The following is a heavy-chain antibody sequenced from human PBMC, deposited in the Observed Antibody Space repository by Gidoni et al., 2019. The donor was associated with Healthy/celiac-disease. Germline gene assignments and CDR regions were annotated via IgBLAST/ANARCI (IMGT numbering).Heavy chain of an antibody. CDR3: ARDRATVTWDY. D-gene: IGHD4-17*01. Sequence: EVQLVESGGGLVKPGGSLRLSCASSGFTFSSYSMNWVRQAPGKGLEWVSSISSSSSYIYYADSVKGRFTISRDNAKNSLYLQMNSLRAEDTAVYYCARDRATVTWDYWGQGTLVTVSS. CDR1: GFTFSSYS. J-gene: IGHJ4*02. CDR2: ISSSSSYI. V-gene: IGHV3-21*01.